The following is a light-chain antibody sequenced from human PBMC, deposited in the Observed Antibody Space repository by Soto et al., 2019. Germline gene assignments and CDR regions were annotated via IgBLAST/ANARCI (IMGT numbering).Light chain of an antibody. V-gene: IGKV3-11*01. J-gene: IGKJ5*01. CDR2: DAS. CDR1: QSVSTY. Sequence: IGLTPSPATLSLSPGERATLPFRASQSVSTYLAWYQQKPGQASRLLIYDASYRATGIPARFSGSGSGTDFTLTISSLEPEDFAVYYCQQRSDWPSFGQGTRLEIK. CDR3: QQRSDWPS.